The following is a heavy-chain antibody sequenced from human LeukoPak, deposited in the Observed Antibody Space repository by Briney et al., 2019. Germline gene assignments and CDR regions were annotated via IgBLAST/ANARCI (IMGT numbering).Heavy chain of an antibody. V-gene: IGHV2-5*01. CDR2: IYWNDDK. CDR1: GFSLSTSGVA. D-gene: IGHD3-22*01. CDR3: ARRGGDYYDSSGYYPFDY. Sequence: SGPTLVNPTQTLTLTCTFSGFSLSTSGVAVGWARQPPGKALEWLAVIYWNDDKRYSPSLKSRLTLTKDTTRNQVVLTMTNMDPVDTATYYCARRGGDYYDSSGYYPFDYWGQGTLVTVSS. J-gene: IGHJ4*02.